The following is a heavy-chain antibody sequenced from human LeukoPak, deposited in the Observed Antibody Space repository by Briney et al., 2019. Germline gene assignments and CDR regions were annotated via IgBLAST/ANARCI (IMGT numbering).Heavy chain of an antibody. CDR3: ARAVAYYSGYDLTDY. CDR2: ISGSGGST. V-gene: IGHV3-23*01. D-gene: IGHD5-12*01. Sequence: GGSLRLSCAASGFTFSSYAMSWVRQAPGKGLEWVSAISGSGGSTYYADSVKGRFTISRDNSKNTLYLQMNSLRAEDTAVYYCARAVAYYSGYDLTDYWGQGTLVTVSS. CDR1: GFTFSSYA. J-gene: IGHJ4*02.